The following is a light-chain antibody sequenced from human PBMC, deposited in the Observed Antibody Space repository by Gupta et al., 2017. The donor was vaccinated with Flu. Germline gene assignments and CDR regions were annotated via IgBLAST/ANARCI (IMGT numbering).Light chain of an antibody. J-gene: IGLJ1*01. CDR1: SSDVGSYNL. V-gene: IGLV2-23*01. Sequence: SALTQPAFVSGSPGPSITISCTGTSSDVGSYNLVSWYQQHPGKAPKLMIYEGSKRPSGVSNRFSGSKSGNTASLTISGLQAEDEADYYCCSYAGSSTYVFGTGTKVTVL. CDR2: EGS. CDR3: CSYAGSSTYV.